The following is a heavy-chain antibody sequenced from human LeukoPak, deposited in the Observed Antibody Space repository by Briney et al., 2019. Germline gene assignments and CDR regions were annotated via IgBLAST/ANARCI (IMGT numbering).Heavy chain of an antibody. CDR1: GYSFTNYW. V-gene: IGHV5-10-1*01. Sequence: PGESLKISCKDSGYSFTNYWISWVRQVPGKGLEWRGRIDPSDSYTHYSPSFQGHVTISADKSISTAYLQWSSLKASDTAMYYCARRGCSGGSCYRGGYWGQGTLVTVAS. J-gene: IGHJ4*02. CDR2: IDPSDSYT. CDR3: ARRGCSGGSCYRGGY. D-gene: IGHD2-15*01.